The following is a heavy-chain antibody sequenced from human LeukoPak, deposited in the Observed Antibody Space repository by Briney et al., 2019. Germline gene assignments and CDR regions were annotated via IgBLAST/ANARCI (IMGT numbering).Heavy chain of an antibody. CDR2: IIPIFGTA. J-gene: IGHJ5*02. CDR1: GGTFSSYA. Sequence: SVKVSCKASGGTFSSYAISWVRQAPGQGLEWMGRIIPIFGTATYAQKFQGRVTITTDESTSTAYMELSSLRSEDTAVYYCASDIVVVPAGIGDNRFDPWGQGTLVTVSS. D-gene: IGHD2-2*01. V-gene: IGHV1-69*05. CDR3: ASDIVVVPAGIGDNRFDP.